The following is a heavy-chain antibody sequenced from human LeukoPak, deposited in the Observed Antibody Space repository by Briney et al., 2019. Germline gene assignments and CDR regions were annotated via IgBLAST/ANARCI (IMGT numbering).Heavy chain of an antibody. CDR2: IYYSGGT. CDR1: GGSISSYY. CDR3: ARRRRVTATTYYLGY. Sequence: SETLSLTCTVSGGSISSYYWSWIRQPPGKGLEWIGYIYYSGGTNYNPSLKSRVTMSVDTSKNQFSLNLSSVTAADTAVYYCARRRRVTATTYYLGYWGQGTLVTVSS. J-gene: IGHJ4*02. V-gene: IGHV4-59*01. D-gene: IGHD1-20*01.